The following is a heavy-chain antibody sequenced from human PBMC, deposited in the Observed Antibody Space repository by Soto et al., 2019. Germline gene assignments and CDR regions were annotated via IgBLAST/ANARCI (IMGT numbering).Heavy chain of an antibody. CDR2: ISYDGSNK. Sequence: QVQLVESGGGVVQPGRSLRLSCAASGFTFSSYGMHWVRQAPGKGLEWVAVISYDGSNKYYADSVKGRFTISRDNSKNTLYLQMNSLRAEDTAVYYCAKARIVGATNYYYGMDVW. D-gene: IGHD1-26*01. J-gene: IGHJ6*01. CDR1: GFTFSSYG. V-gene: IGHV3-30*18. CDR3: AKARIVGATNYYYGMDV.